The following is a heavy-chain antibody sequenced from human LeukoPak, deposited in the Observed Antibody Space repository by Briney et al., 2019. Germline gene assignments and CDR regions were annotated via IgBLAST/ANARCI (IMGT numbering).Heavy chain of an antibody. CDR3: ARADYDLLTGQDLFDY. D-gene: IGHD3-9*01. V-gene: IGHV4-59*01. J-gene: IGHJ4*02. CDR1: GGSISSYY. CDR2: IYYSGST. Sequence: SETLSLTCTVSGGSISSYYWSWIRQPPGKGLEWIGYIYYSGSTNYNPSLKSRVTISVDTSKNQFSLKLSSVTAADTAVYYCARADYDLLTGQDLFDYWGQGTLVTVSS.